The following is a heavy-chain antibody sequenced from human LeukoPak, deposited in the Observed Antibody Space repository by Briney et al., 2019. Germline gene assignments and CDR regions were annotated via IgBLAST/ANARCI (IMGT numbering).Heavy chain of an antibody. Sequence: GGSLRLSCAASGFTFSSHWMHWVRQGPGKGLVWVSRIGSDGSSTGYADSVKGRFTISRDNAKNTLYLQMSSLRAEDTAVYYCAKDSKWFGELLFDYWGQGTLVTVSS. D-gene: IGHD3-10*01. V-gene: IGHV3-74*01. J-gene: IGHJ4*02. CDR2: IGSDGSST. CDR1: GFTFSSHW. CDR3: AKDSKWFGELLFDY.